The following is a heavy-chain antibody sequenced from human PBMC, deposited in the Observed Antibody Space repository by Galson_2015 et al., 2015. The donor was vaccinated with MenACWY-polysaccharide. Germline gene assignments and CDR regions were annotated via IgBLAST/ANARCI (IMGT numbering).Heavy chain of an antibody. J-gene: IGHJ4*02. V-gene: IGHV4-39*07. Sequence: YCWGWIRQTPGKGLEWMGTIYFSGDTFYNPSLKSRITISLDTSRNQFSLKLTSVTAADTAVYFCAAYYASGSSFAYWGQGTLVPVSS. D-gene: IGHD3-10*01. CDR2: IYFSGDT. CDR1: YC. CDR3: AAYYASGSSFAY.